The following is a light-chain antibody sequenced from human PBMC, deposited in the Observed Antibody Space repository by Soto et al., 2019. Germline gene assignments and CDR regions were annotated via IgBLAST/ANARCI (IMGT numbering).Light chain of an antibody. CDR3: QQYNNSPRT. V-gene: IGKV3-15*01. CDR2: GAS. CDR1: QSVSSN. Sequence: ETLMTQSPATLFVSPGERATLSCRAGQSVSSNLAWYQQKPGQAPRLLIYGASTRATGIPARFSGSGSGTEFTLTISSLQSEDFAVYYCQQYNNSPRTFGQGTKVEIK. J-gene: IGKJ1*01.